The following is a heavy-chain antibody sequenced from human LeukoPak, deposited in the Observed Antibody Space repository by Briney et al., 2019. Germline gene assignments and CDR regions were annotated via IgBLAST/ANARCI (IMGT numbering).Heavy chain of an antibody. CDR1: GFTFSSYG. CDR2: ISYDGSNK. Sequence: PGGSLRLSCGASGFTFSSYGMHWVRQAPGKGLEWVAVISYDGSNKYYADSVKGRFTISRDNSKNTLYLQMNSLRAEDTAVYYCAKDLRRYCSSTSCSSPDFWGQGTLVTVSS. V-gene: IGHV3-30*18. D-gene: IGHD2-2*01. J-gene: IGHJ4*02. CDR3: AKDLRRYCSSTSCSSPDF.